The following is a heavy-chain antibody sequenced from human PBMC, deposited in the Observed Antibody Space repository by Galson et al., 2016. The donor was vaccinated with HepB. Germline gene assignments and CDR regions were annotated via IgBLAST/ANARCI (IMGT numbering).Heavy chain of an antibody. CDR3: AHNKIQLSAFDI. D-gene: IGHD5-18*01. Sequence: PALVKPPQTLTLTCTFSGFSLSTSGVGVGWIRQPPGKALEWLALIYWDDDKRYSPSLKSRLTITKDTSRNQVVLTMTNMDPVDTGKYYCAHNKIQLSAFDIWGQGKMVTVSS. V-gene: IGHV2-5*02. J-gene: IGHJ3*02. CDR2: IYWDDDK. CDR1: GFSLSTSGVG.